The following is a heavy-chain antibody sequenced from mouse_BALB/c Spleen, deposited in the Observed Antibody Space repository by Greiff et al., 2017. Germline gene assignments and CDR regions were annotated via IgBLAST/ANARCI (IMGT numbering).Heavy chain of an antibody. D-gene: IGHD1-1*01. Sequence: VQLQQSGAELVRPGTSVKVSCKASGYAFTNYLIEWVKQRPGQGLEWIGVINPGSGGTNYNEKFKGKATLTADKSSSTAYMQLSSLTSDDSAVYFCARGFITTVGYFDVWGAGTTVAVSS. V-gene: IGHV1-54*01. CDR1: GYAFTNYL. CDR3: ARGFITTVGYFDV. CDR2: INPGSGGT. J-gene: IGHJ1*01.